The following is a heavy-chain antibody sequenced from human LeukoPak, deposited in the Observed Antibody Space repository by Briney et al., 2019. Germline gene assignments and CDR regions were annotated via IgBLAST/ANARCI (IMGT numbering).Heavy chain of an antibody. CDR3: ARDARKYCSGGSCYPV. J-gene: IGHJ4*02. Sequence: GASVKVSCKASGYTFTSYAMHWVRQAPGQRLEWMGWINAGNGNTKYSQEFQGRVTITRDTSASTAYMELRSLRSDDTAVYYCARDARKYCSGGSCYPVCGQGTLVTVSS. V-gene: IGHV1-3*01. D-gene: IGHD2-15*01. CDR2: INAGNGNT. CDR1: GYTFTSYA.